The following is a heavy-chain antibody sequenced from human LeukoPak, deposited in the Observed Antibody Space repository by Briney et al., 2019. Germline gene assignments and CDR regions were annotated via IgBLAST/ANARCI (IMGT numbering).Heavy chain of an antibody. D-gene: IGHD6-13*01. CDR3: ARDTGSSWQDY. CDR1: GFTFSSYT. V-gene: IGHV3-30-3*01. CDR2: ISYDGSNK. J-gene: IGHJ4*02. Sequence: GGSLRLSCAASGFTFSSYTMHWVRQAPGKGLEWVAVISYDGSNKYYADSVKGRFTISRDNSKNTLHLQMNSLRAEDTAVYYCARDTGSSWQDYWGQGTLVTVSS.